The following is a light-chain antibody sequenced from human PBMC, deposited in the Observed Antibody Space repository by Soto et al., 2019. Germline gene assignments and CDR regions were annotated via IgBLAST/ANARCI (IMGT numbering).Light chain of an antibody. CDR3: DPRDHSLNGYL. J-gene: IGLJ1*01. CDR1: SSNIGSNT. Sequence: QSVLTQPPSACGTPGQRVTIACSGSSSNIGSNTVNWYQQLPGTAPKLLIYSNNQRPSGVPNRFSGSKSGTSASLAISGLQSEDEADYYCDPRDHSLNGYLFATGPKVTV. V-gene: IGLV1-44*01. CDR2: SNN.